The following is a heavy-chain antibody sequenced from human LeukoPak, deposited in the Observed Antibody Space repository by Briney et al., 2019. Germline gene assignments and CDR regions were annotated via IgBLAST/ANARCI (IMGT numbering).Heavy chain of an antibody. D-gene: IGHD4-11*01. V-gene: IGHV4-39*01. CDR1: GGSINSSSYY. Sequence: PSETLSLTCTVSGGSINSSSYYWGWIRQPPGKGLEWIGSIYYSGSTYHNPSLKSRVTISVDTSKNQFSLKLTSVTAADTAVYYCARHDRVYSNYVYFDYWGQGTLVTVSS. CDR2: IYYSGST. J-gene: IGHJ4*02. CDR3: ARHDRVYSNYVYFDY.